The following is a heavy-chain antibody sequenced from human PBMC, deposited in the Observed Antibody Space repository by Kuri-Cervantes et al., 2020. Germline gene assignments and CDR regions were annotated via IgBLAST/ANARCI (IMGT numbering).Heavy chain of an antibody. CDR2: IGTAGDT. J-gene: IGHJ4*02. CDR1: GFTFSSYD. V-gene: IGHV3-13*01. Sequence: GESLKISCAASGFTFSSYDMHWVRQATGKGLEWVSAIGTAGDTYYPGSVKGRFTISRENAKNSLYLQMNSLRAGDTAVHYCARGYYAAIIGYWGQGTLVTVSS. D-gene: IGHD3-22*01. CDR3: ARGYYAAIIGY.